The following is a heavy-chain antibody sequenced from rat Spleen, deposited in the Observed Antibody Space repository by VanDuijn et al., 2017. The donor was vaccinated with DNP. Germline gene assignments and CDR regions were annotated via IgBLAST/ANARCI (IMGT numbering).Heavy chain of an antibody. CDR3: AARYSSSWFAY. J-gene: IGHJ3*01. CDR1: GFTFSDYD. CDR2: ISPSGGST. V-gene: IGHV5S13*01. Sequence: EVQLVESGGGLVQPGRSLKLSCTASGFTFSDYDMAWVRQAPTKGLEWVASISPSGGSTYYRDSVKGRFTISRDDAKNTLYLQMNSLRSEDTATYYCAARYSSSWFAYWGQGTLVTVSS. D-gene: IGHD1-2*01.